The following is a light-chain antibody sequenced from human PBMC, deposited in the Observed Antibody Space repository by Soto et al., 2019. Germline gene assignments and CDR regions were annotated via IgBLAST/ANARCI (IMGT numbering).Light chain of an antibody. CDR3: KSYTRSNTPYV. CDR1: STDVRSYKY. J-gene: IGLJ1*01. CDR2: DVS. Sequence: QPASVSGSPGQSITISCTGTSTDVRSYKYVSWYQQHPGKAPKLIIFDVSNRPSGVSDRFSGSKSGNTASLTISGLQAEDEADYYCKSYTRSNTPYVFGPGTKLTVL. V-gene: IGLV2-14*03.